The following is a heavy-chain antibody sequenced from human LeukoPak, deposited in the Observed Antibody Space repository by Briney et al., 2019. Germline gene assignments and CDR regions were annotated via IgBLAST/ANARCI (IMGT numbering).Heavy chain of an antibody. J-gene: IGHJ4*02. V-gene: IGHV3-30*04. CDR3: ARAEGYGGELDS. D-gene: IGHD4-23*01. Sequence: GRSLRLSCAASGFTFSTYAMHWVRQAPGKGLEWVAVIPYDGSNKYYADSVKSRFTISKENSKNRLYLQMNSLRAEDTAVYYCARAEGYGGELDSWGQGTLVTVSS. CDR2: IPYDGSNK. CDR1: GFTFSTYA.